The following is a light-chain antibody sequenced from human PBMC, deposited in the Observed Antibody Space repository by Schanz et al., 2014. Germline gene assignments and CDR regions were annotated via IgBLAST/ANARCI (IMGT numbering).Light chain of an antibody. CDR3: QHYHSWPYT. CDR2: AAS. Sequence: EIVLTQSPGTLSLSPGERATLSCRASQSIGHYLAWFQQTPGQAPRLLIYAASIRAMGIPAKFSGSGSGTEFTLTISSLQLEDLAVYYCQHYHSWPYTFGQGSKLEIK. J-gene: IGKJ2*01. V-gene: IGKV3D-15*01. CDR1: QSIGHY.